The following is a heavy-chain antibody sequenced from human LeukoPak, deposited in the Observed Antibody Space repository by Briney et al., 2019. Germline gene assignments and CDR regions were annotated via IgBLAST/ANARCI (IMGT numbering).Heavy chain of an antibody. J-gene: IGHJ4*02. CDR1: GLTFSSYA. CDR3: AKDLVGLWLHGVLDY. CDR2: ISGSGGST. Sequence: TGGSLRLSCAASGLTFSSYAMRWVRQAPGKGLEWVSAISGSGGSTYYADSVKGRFTISRDNSKNTLYLQMNSLRAEDTAVYYCAKDLVGLWLHGVLDYWGQGTLVTVSS. D-gene: IGHD5-24*01. V-gene: IGHV3-23*01.